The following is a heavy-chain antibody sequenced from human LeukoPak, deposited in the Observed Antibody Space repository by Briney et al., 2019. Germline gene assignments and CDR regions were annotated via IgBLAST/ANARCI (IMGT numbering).Heavy chain of an antibody. CDR1: GFTFSDYW. CDR3: AIGWDYAFRFDY. CDR2: IKQDGGEK. Sequence: PGGSLRLSCAASGFTFSDYWMTWVRQAPGKGLEWVAHIKQDGGEKYYVDSVKGRFTISRDNAKNLVYLQMNSLRVEDTAVYYCAIGWDYAFRFDYGGQGTLVTVSS. D-gene: IGHD4-17*01. V-gene: IGHV3-7*01. J-gene: IGHJ4*02.